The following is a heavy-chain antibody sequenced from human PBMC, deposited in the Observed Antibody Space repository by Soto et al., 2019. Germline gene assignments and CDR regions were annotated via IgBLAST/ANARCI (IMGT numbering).Heavy chain of an antibody. J-gene: IGHJ4*02. V-gene: IGHV1-18*01. CDR3: AGDPPPPDY. CDR1: GYTFASYA. Sequence: QVQLVQSGAEVKKPGASVKVSCKASGYTFASYAISWIRQGPGQGLEWIGWISAYNGNTNYAQKLQGRVTMTTDTYTSTAYMERRGLRSDDTAVDYCAGDPPPPDYWGQGTLVTVSS. CDR2: ISAYNGNT.